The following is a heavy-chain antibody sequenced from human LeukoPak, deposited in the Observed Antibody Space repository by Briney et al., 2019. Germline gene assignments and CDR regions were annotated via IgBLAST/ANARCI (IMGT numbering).Heavy chain of an antibody. CDR1: GVSISRYY. V-gene: IGHV4-59*01. CDR3: ARFSSGWYLDWFDP. Sequence: SETLSFTCTVSGVSISRYYWSWIRQPPGEGLEWIGYIYYSGSTNYNPSLKSRVTISVDTSKNQFSLKLSSVTAADTAVYYCARFSSGWYLDWFDPWGQGTLVTVSS. D-gene: IGHD6-19*01. CDR2: IYYSGST. J-gene: IGHJ5*02.